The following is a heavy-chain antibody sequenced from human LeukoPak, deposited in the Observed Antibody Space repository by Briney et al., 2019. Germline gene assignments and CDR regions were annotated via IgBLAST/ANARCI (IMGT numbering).Heavy chain of an antibody. J-gene: IGHJ3*02. CDR1: GLRFSGYA. CDR3: ARDRGNGYNDAFDI. CDR2: IKQDGSEK. D-gene: IGHD5-24*01. V-gene: IGHV3-7*01. Sequence: GGSLRLFCAASGLRFSGYALLWVRQAPGKGLEWVANIKQDGSEKFYVDSVKGRLTIYRDNAKHSLYAQMNSLSAEDTAVFHFARDRGNGYNDAFDIWGQGTKVTVSS.